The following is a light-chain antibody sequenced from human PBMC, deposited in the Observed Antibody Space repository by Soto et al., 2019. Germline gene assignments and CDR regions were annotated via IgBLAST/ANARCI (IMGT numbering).Light chain of an antibody. CDR3: HQYHTDWT. Sequence: DIQVTQSPSTLSASVGDAVTITCRASESIDNWLAWYQQKPGKAPKLLIFAASTLVRGVPSKFSGRGSGTEFTLTISSLQADDFATYYCHQYHTDWTFGQGTKVEIK. J-gene: IGKJ1*01. CDR2: AAS. V-gene: IGKV1-5*01. CDR1: ESIDNW.